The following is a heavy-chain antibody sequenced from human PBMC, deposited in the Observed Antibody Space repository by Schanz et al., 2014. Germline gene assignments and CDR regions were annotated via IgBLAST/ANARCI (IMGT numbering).Heavy chain of an antibody. CDR3: AKEDRTRYGAIDV. CDR1: GGTFSSST. V-gene: IGHV1-69*08. Sequence: QVQLVQSGAEVKKPGSSVKVSCKASGGTFSSSTLTWVRQAPGQGLEWMGRIIPIIDKTNYAQKFQGRVTMTADKSTSTVYMEVSVLRSENTVEYYCAKEDRTRYGAIDVWGQGTTVTVSS. D-gene: IGHD3-9*01. CDR2: IIPIIDKT. J-gene: IGHJ6*02.